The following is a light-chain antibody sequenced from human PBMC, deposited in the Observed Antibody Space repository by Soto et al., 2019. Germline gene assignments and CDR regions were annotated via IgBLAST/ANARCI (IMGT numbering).Light chain of an antibody. V-gene: IGLV2-14*03. CDR1: SSDVGAYTF. Sequence: QSVLTQPASMSGSPGQSITISCTGTSSDVGAYTFVSWYQQHPDKVPKLMIFDVSRRPSGVSDRFSGSKSGNTASLTISGLQPEDEADYYCSSYTSSSTHVFGSGTKLTVL. CDR3: SSYTSSSTHV. J-gene: IGLJ1*01. CDR2: DVS.